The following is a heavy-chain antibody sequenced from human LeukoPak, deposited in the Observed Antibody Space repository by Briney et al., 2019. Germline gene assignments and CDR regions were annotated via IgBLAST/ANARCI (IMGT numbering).Heavy chain of an antibody. Sequence: GGSLRLSCAASGFTFSSYAMSWVRQAPGKGLEWVSAISGSGGSTYYADSVKGRFTISRDNSKNTLYLQMNSLRAEDTAVYYCARAEKIAVAGMGYYFDYWGQGTLVTVSS. V-gene: IGHV3-23*01. CDR2: ISGSGGST. J-gene: IGHJ4*02. D-gene: IGHD6-19*01. CDR1: GFTFSSYA. CDR3: ARAEKIAVAGMGYYFDY.